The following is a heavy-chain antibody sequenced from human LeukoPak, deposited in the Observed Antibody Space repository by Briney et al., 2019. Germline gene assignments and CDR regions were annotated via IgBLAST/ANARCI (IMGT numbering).Heavy chain of an antibody. CDR3: ARDYEGYFDY. V-gene: IGHV4-34*01. CDR2: INHSVGT. CDR1: SGSFSGYY. Sequence: SETLSLTCSVYSGSFSGYYWSWLRQPPGKGLEWIGEINHSVGTNYNPSLKSRVTISLDTSKNQFSLKLSSVTAADTAVYYCARDYEGYFDYWGQGTLVTVSS. D-gene: IGHD3-22*01. J-gene: IGHJ4*02.